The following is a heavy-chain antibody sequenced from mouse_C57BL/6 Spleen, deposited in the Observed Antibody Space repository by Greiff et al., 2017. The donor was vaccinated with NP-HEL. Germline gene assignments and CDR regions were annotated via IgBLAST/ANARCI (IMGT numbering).Heavy chain of an antibody. V-gene: IGHV1-50*01. CDR3: VFQLFHPAWFAY. Sequence: QVQLQQPGAELVKPGASVKLSCKASGYTFTSYWMQWVKQRPGQGLEWIGEIDPSDSYTNYNQKFKGKATLTVDTSSSTAYMQLSSLTSEDSAVYYCVFQLFHPAWFAYWGQGTLVTVSA. CDR1: GYTFTSYW. CDR2: IDPSDSYT. J-gene: IGHJ3*01. D-gene: IGHD3-3*01.